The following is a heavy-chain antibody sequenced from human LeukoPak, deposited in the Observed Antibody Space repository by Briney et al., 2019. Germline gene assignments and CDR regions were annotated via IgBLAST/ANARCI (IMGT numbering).Heavy chain of an antibody. V-gene: IGHV4-39*01. CDR1: GGSISSISYY. CDR2: VFYSGST. Sequence: SETLSLTCAVSGGSISSISYYWTWIRQPPGKGLEWIGSVFYSGSTYYNASLKSRVTISVDTSKNQFSLKLSSVTAADTAVYYFARLNSGSYLGFDYWGQGTLVSVSS. D-gene: IGHD1-26*01. J-gene: IGHJ4*02. CDR3: ARLNSGSYLGFDY.